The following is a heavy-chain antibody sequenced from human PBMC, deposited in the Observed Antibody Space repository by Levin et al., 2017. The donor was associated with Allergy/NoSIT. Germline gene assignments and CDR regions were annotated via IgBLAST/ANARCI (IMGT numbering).Heavy chain of an antibody. CDR2: ISSSGSTI. CDR3: AREPATFSFDY. Sequence: GGSLRLSCAASGFTFSDYYMSWIRQAPGKGLEWVSYISSSGSTISYADSVKGRFTISRDNAKNSLYLQMNTLRADDTAVYYCAREPATFSFDYWGQGTLVTVSS. CDR1: GFTFSDYY. J-gene: IGHJ4*02. V-gene: IGHV3-11*01.